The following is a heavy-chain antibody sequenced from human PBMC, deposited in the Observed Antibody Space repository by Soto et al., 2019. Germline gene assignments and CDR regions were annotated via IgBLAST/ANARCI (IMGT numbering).Heavy chain of an antibody. CDR1: GFTFSSYG. J-gene: IGHJ6*03. CDR2: IWYDGSNK. CDR3: ARAGEVRGGYYMDV. Sequence: RGSLRLSCAASGFTFSSYGMHWVRQAPGKGLEWVAVIWYDGSNKYYADSVKGRFTISRDNSKNTLYLQMNSLRAEDTAVYYCARAGEVRGGYYMDVWGKGTTVTVSS. V-gene: IGHV3-33*08. D-gene: IGHD3-10*01.